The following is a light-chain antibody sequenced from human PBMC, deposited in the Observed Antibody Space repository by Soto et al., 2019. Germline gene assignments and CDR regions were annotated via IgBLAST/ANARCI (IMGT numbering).Light chain of an antibody. V-gene: IGLV2-14*01. J-gene: IGLJ1*01. CDR2: EVS. Sequence: QSALTQPASVSGSPGQSITISCTGSSADIGSHDYVSWYQQHPGKVPKLIIYEVSKRPSGASDRFSGSKSGNAAYLSISGLQPEDEADYYFNSYTTTSALVFGTGTKVIVL. CDR3: NSYTTTSALV. CDR1: SADIGSHDY.